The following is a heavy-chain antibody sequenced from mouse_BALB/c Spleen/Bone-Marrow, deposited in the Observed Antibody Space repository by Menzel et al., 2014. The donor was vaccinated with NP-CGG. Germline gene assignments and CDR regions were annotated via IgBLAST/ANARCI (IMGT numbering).Heavy chain of an antibody. V-gene: IGHV5-4*02. CDR1: GFTFSDYY. D-gene: IGHD2-4*01. J-gene: IGHJ2*01. CDR3: ARVSYDYFDY. Sequence: EVKLMESGGGLVKPGGSLKLSCAASGFTFSDYYMYWVRQTPEKRLEWVATISDGGSYTYYPDSVKGRFTISRGNAKNNLYLQMSSLKSEDTAMYYRARVSYDYFDYWGQGTTLTVSS. CDR2: ISDGGSYT.